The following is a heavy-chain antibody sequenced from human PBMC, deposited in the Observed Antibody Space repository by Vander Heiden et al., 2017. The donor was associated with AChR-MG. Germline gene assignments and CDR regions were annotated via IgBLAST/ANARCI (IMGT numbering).Heavy chain of an antibody. V-gene: IGHV1-69*06. CDR3: ARGVQPKTRVVAATIIAPKANYYYYGMDV. CDR1: GGTFSSYA. J-gene: IGHJ6*02. CDR2: IIPIFGTA. Sequence: QVQLVQSGAEVKKPGSSVKVSCKASGGTFSSYAISWVRQAPGQGLEWMGGIIPIFGTANYAQKFQGRVTITADKSTSTAYMELSSLRSEDTAVYYCARGVQPKTRVVAATIIAPKANYYYYGMDVWGQGTTVTVSS. D-gene: IGHD2-15*01.